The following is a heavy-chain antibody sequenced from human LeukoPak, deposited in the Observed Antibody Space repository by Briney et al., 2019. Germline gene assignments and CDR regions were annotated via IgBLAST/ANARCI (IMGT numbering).Heavy chain of an antibody. CDR2: IYYSGST. V-gene: IGHV4-59*01. CDR3: ARVLRGRRQYPFDY. D-gene: IGHD2-15*01. Sequence: SETLSLTCTVSGGSISSYYWNWIRQPPGKGLEWTGYIYYSGSTNYNPSLKSRVTISVDTSKNQFSLKLSSVTAADTAVYYCARVLRGRRQYPFDYWGQGTLVTVSS. CDR1: GGSISSYY. J-gene: IGHJ4*02.